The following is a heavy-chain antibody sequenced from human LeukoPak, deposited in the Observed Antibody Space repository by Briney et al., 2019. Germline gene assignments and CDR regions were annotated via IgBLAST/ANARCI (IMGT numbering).Heavy chain of an antibody. CDR3: ATDSVTPNAFDS. J-gene: IGHJ3*02. Sequence: ASVKVSCKVSGYTLTESSMHWVRQAPGKGLEWMGGFYPEDGETIYAQKFQGRVTMTEDTSTDTAYMELSRLRSEDTAVYYCATDSVTPNAFDSWGQGAMVTVAS. CDR1: GYTLTESS. CDR2: FYPEDGET. V-gene: IGHV1-24*01.